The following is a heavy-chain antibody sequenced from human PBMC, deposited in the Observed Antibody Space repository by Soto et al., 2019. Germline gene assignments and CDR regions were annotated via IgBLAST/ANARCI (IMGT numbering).Heavy chain of an antibody. CDR1: GLTFSGRW. V-gene: IGHV3-7*03. CDR2: IKPDGSET. CDR3: TSRPSGMTYHAVFDF. D-gene: IGHD2-21*02. Sequence: GGSLRLSCAASGLTFSGRWMTWVRQTPGEGLQWVAAIKPDGSETFYVDSVKGRFTISRDNARNSLFLQMDSLRAEDTAVYYCTSRPSGMTYHAVFDFWGQGTLVTGSS. J-gene: IGHJ4*02.